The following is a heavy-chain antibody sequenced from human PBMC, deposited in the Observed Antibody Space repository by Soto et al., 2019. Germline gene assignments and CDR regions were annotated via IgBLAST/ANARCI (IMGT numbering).Heavy chain of an antibody. CDR3: ARVLRGVVNWFDP. CDR1: GDTFTNFG. J-gene: IGHJ5*02. V-gene: IGHV1-18*01. CDR2: IATYNSNK. Sequence: ASVKVSCKTSGDTFTNFGLSWVRQAPGQGLEWMGWIATYNSNKNYAQKFQGRLTLTTDTSTSTGYMELKSLEYDDTAVYYCARVLRGVVNWFDPWGHGTLVTSP. D-gene: IGHD3-10*01.